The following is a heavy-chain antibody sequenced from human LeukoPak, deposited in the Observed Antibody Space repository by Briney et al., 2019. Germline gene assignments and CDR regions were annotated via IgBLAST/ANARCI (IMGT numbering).Heavy chain of an antibody. D-gene: IGHD2-2*01. V-gene: IGHV1-2*04. CDR3: TTDPARSTYASYCDY. J-gene: IGHJ4*02. Sequence: GASVKVSCKASGYTFTGRYIHWVRQAPGQGLEWLGYLNPNNGYTKYAQKFQGWVTMTRDTSISTAYLELSSLKSDDTAVYYCTTDPARSTYASYCDYWGQGTLLTVSS. CDR2: LNPNNGYT. CDR1: GYTFTGRY.